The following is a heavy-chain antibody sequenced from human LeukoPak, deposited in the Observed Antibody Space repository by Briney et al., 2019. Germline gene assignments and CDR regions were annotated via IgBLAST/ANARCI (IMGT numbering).Heavy chain of an antibody. Sequence: SETLSLTCTVSGGSISSGDYYWSWIRQPPGKGLEWIGYIYYSGSTYYNPSLKSRVTISVDTSKNQFSLKLSSVTAADTAVYYCARDRSYDFWSGYTPDYWGQGTLVTVSS. J-gene: IGHJ4*02. D-gene: IGHD3-3*01. CDR3: ARDRSYDFWSGYTPDY. CDR2: IYYSGST. CDR1: GGSISSGDYY. V-gene: IGHV4-30-4*08.